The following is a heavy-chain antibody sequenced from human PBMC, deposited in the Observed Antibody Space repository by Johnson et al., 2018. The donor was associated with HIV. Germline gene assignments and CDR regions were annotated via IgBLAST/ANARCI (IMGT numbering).Heavy chain of an antibody. Sequence: VPLVESGGGVVQPGRSLRLSCAASGFTFDDYGMSWVRQAPGKGLEWVSAISGSGGSTYYADSVKGRFTISRDNSKNTLYLQMNSLRAEDTAVYYCARRYSGSYRGAFDIWGQGTMVTVSS. CDR1: GFTFDDYG. D-gene: IGHD1-26*01. CDR2: ISGSGGST. CDR3: ARRYSGSYRGAFDI. V-gene: IGHV3-23*04. J-gene: IGHJ3*02.